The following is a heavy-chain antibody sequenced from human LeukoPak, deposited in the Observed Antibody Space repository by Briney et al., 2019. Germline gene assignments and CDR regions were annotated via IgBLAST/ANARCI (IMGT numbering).Heavy chain of an antibody. V-gene: IGHV3-23*01. CDR1: GFTFSSYA. D-gene: IGHD6-6*01. J-gene: IGHJ6*03. Sequence: GGSLRLSCAASGFTFSSYAMSWVRQAPGKGLEWVSAISGSGGSTNYADSVKGRFTISRDNSKNTLYLQMNSLRAEDTAVYYCAKVGYSSSSHYYYYMDVWGKGTTVTVSS. CDR3: AKVGYSSSSHYYYYMDV. CDR2: ISGSGGST.